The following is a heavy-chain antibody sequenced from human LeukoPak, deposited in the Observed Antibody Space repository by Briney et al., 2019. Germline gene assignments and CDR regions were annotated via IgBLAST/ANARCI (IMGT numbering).Heavy chain of an antibody. Sequence: SETLSLTCTVSGGSISSYYLSWIRQPAGKGLEWIGRIYTSGSTNYNPSLKSRVTMSVDTSKNQFSLKLSSVTAADTAVYYCARTSSSWYYYYMDVWGKGTTVTVSS. CDR1: GGSISSYY. D-gene: IGHD6-13*01. CDR2: IYTSGST. J-gene: IGHJ6*03. V-gene: IGHV4-4*07. CDR3: ARTSSSWYYYYMDV.